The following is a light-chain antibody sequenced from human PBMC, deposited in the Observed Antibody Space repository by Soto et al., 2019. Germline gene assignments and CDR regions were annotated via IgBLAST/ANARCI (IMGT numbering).Light chain of an antibody. Sequence: VLTLSLATLCLSPGESATRSCRASQSVSSYLAWYQQKPGQAPRLLISDASNRATGIPARFSASESGTDFTLTITSLEPEDFAVYYCQQRSNWPPLTFGGARKV. CDR3: QQRSNWPPLT. CDR2: DAS. J-gene: IGKJ4*01. CDR1: QSVSSY. V-gene: IGKV3-11*01.